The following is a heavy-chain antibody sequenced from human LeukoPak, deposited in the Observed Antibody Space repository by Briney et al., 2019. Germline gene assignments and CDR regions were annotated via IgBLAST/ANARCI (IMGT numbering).Heavy chain of an antibody. D-gene: IGHD3-22*01. Sequence: SETLSLTCTVSGASISSYYWSWIRQSPGKGLEWIGYIYYSGTTNYNPSLKGRGTISIDTSKNQFSLKLSSVTAADTAVYYCARGTYYYYDSSGYLFWLDPWGQGTLVTVSS. V-gene: IGHV4-59*01. CDR3: ARGTYYYYDSSGYLFWLDP. CDR1: GASISSYY. J-gene: IGHJ5*02. CDR2: IYYSGTT.